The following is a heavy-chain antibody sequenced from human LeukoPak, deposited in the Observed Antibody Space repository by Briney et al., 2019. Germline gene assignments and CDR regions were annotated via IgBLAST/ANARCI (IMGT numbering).Heavy chain of an antibody. J-gene: IGHJ4*02. Sequence: GGSLRLPCAASGFTFSDYYMRWMRQAPGKGLEWVSYISTSTSYTKYADSVKGRFSISRDNAKNTLYLQMNSLKAEDTAVYYCARVVGGGWKYFDYWGQRALVTVSS. CDR1: GFTFSDYY. CDR3: ARVVGGGWKYFDY. V-gene: IGHV3-11*06. CDR2: ISTSTSYT. D-gene: IGHD6-19*01.